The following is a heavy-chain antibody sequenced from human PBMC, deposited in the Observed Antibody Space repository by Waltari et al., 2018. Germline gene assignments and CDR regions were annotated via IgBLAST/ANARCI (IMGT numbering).Heavy chain of an antibody. J-gene: IGHJ3*02. CDR3: ARGGTGAFDI. D-gene: IGHD1-1*01. CDR2: ITSDGST. CDR1: GFTFSRYG. Sequence: EVQLVESGGGLVQPGGSLRLSCAASGFTFSRYGMYWVRQAPGKGLVGVSRITSDGSTMYADSVKGRFTISRDNAKKTVYLQMNSLRVEDTAVYYCARGGTGAFDIWGQGTKVTVSS. V-gene: IGHV3-74*03.